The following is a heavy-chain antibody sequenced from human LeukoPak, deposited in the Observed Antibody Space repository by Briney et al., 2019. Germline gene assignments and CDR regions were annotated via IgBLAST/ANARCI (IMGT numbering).Heavy chain of an antibody. J-gene: IGHJ4*02. CDR3: ARGGDSSGYYYPLFDY. CDR2: IYYSGST. V-gene: IGHV4-59*01. CDR1: GGSINNYY. Sequence: SETLSLTCTVSGGSINNYYWSWIRQPPGKGLEWIGYIYYSGSTNYNPSLKSRVTISVDTSKNQFSLKLSSVTAADTAVYYCARGGDSSGYYYPLFDYWGQGTLVTVSS. D-gene: IGHD3-22*01.